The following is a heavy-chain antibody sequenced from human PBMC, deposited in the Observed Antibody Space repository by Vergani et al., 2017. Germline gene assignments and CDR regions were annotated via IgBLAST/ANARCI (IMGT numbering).Heavy chain of an antibody. Sequence: EVQLLESGGGLVQPGVSLRLSCAASGFTFSSYAMSWVRQAPGKGLEWVSAISGSGGSTYYADSVKGRFTISRDNSKNTLYLQMSSLRAEDTAVYYCVRLPGGPWNFDLWGRGTLITVSS. CDR1: GFTFSSYA. J-gene: IGHJ2*01. CDR2: ISGSGGST. CDR3: VRLPGGPWNFDL. V-gene: IGHV3-23*01.